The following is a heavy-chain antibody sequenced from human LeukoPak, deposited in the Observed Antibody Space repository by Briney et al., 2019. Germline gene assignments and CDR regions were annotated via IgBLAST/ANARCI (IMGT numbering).Heavy chain of an antibody. CDR3: ARGSAVAADAFDY. Sequence: SETLSLTCTVSGGSISSSSHYWGRIRQPPGKGLEWIGSVYYSGSTYYNPSLKSRVTISVDTSKNQFSLKLSSVTAADTAVYYCARGSAVAADAFDYWGQGTLVTVSS. V-gene: IGHV4-39*07. CDR1: GGSISSSSHY. CDR2: VYYSGST. J-gene: IGHJ4*02. D-gene: IGHD6-19*01.